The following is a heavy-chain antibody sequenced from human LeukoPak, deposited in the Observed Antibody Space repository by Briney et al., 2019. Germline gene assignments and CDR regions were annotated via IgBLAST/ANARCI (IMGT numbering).Heavy chain of an antibody. CDR1: VYTFTNYA. J-gene: IGHJ6*02. D-gene: IGHD5-12*01. CDR3: ARDVSPENSAYDWAIYYYYTMDV. V-gene: IGHV1-18*01. CDR2: ISGYNGKT. Sequence: GASVNVSCKASVYTFTNYAISWVRQAPGQGLEWMGWISGYNGKTNYAQKLQGRVTMTTDTSTTTAYMELRSLRSDDTAVYYCARDVSPENSAYDWAIYYYYTMDVWGQGTTVTVSS.